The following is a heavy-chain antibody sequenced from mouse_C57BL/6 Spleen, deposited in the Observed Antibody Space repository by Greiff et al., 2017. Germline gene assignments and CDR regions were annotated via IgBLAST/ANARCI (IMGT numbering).Heavy chain of an antibody. CDR2: IYPGVGDT. V-gene: IGHV1-80*01. Sequence: LQESGAELVKPGASVKISCKASGYAFSSYWMNWVKQRPGKGLEWLGQIYPGVGDTNYNGKLKGKATLTANKSSSTAYMQLSSLTSEDSAVYFCARIITTVGYYCDDWGQGTTLTVSS. CDR1: GYAFSSYW. D-gene: IGHD1-1*01. CDR3: ARIITTVGYYCDD. J-gene: IGHJ2*01.